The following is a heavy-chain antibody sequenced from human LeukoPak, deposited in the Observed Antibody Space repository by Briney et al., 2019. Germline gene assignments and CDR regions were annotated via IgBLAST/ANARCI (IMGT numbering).Heavy chain of an antibody. J-gene: IGHJ4*02. Sequence: NPSETLSLTCTVSGGSISSSSYYWGWIRQPPGKGLEWIGSIYYSGSTYYNPSLKSRVTISVDTSKNQFSLKLSSVTAEDTAVYYCARDSSFQFAHAFDYWGQGTLVTVSS. CDR2: IYYSGST. D-gene: IGHD3-10*01. V-gene: IGHV4-39*07. CDR1: GGSISSSSYY. CDR3: ARDSSFQFAHAFDY.